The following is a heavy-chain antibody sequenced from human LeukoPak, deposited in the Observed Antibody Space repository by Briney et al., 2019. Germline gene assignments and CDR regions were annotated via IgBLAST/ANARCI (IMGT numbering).Heavy chain of an antibody. J-gene: IGHJ4*02. CDR3: AREVESSADY. CDR2: INHSGST. Sequence: SETLSLTCAVYGGSFSGYYWSWIRQPPGKGLEWIGEINHSGSTNYNPSLKSRVTISVDKSKNQFSLKLSSVTAADTAVYYCAREVESSADYWGQGTLVTVSS. V-gene: IGHV4-34*01. D-gene: IGHD6-19*01. CDR1: GGSFSGYY.